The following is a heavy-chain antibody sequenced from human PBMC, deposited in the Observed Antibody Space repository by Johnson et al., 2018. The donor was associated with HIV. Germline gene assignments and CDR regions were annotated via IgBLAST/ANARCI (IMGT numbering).Heavy chain of an antibody. V-gene: IGHV3-64*01. D-gene: IGHD2/OR15-2a*01. CDR1: GFTFSSYA. Sequence: VQVVESGGGLVQPGGSLRLSCVASGFTFSSYAMHWVRQAPGKGLEYVSAISSNGGSTYYANSLKDRFTISRDNSKNTLYLQMGSLRAEDMAVYFCASEASFAPRPETAFDVWGQGTKVTVSS. J-gene: IGHJ3*01. CDR2: ISSNGGST. CDR3: ASEASFAPRPETAFDV.